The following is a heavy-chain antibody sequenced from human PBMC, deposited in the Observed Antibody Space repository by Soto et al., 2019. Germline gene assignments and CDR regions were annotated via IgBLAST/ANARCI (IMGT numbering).Heavy chain of an antibody. CDR2: IYWDDDK. CDR1: GFSLSTSGMC. D-gene: IGHD4-4*01. J-gene: IGHJ6*02. Sequence: ESGPTLVNPTQTLTLTCTFSGFSLSTSGMCVSWIRQPPGKALEWLARIYWDDDKYYSTSLKTRLTISKDTSKNQVVLTMTNMDPVDTATYYCARVHRPYTNYEWRPYVMDGWGQGTTVTVSS. CDR3: ARVHRPYTNYEWRPYVMDG. V-gene: IGHV2-70*11.